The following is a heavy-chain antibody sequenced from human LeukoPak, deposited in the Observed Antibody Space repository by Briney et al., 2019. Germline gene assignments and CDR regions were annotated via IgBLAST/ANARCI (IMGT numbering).Heavy chain of an antibody. CDR3: ARINYYYYMDV. J-gene: IGHJ6*03. Sequence: SETLSLTCAVYGGSFSGYYWSWIRQPPGKGLEWIGEINHTGGTNSSPSLKSRVTISVDTSKSQFSLKQNSVTAAGTAVYYCARINYYYYMDVWGKGTTVTFSS. CDR1: GGSFSGYY. V-gene: IGHV4-34*01. CDR2: INHTGGT.